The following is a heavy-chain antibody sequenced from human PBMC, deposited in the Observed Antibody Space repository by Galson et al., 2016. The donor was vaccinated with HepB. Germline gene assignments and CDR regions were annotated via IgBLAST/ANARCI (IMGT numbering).Heavy chain of an antibody. Sequence: SLRLSCAASGFTFSDNYMTWIRQAPGKGLEWTSYISTSGETIYYADSVKGRFTISRDNAKNSLYLQMNDLRVEDTAVYFCARRGRWHSGMDVWGKGTAVTLSS. CDR3: ARRGRWHSGMDV. CDR1: GFTFSDNY. D-gene: IGHD5-24*01. V-gene: IGHV3-11*01. CDR2: ISTSGETI. J-gene: IGHJ6*04.